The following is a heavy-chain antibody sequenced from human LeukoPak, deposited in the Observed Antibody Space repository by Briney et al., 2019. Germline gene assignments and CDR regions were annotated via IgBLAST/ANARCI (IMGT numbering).Heavy chain of an antibody. CDR2: INPNSGGT. CDR1: GYTFTGYY. D-gene: IGHD6-13*01. CDR3: ARHADRRYSSTSRPLAT. J-gene: IGHJ3*02. Sequence: ASVKVSCKASGYTFTGYYMHWVRQAPGQGLEWMGWINPNSGGTNYAQKFQGWVTMTRDMSISTAYMELSRLRSDDTALHYCARHADRRYSSTSRPLATWGQGTMATVS. V-gene: IGHV1-2*04.